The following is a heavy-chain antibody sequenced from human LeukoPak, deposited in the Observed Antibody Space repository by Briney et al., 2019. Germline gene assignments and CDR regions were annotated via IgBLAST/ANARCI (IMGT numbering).Heavy chain of an antibody. CDR1: GFTFSNYW. CDR3: AKASTPGIAAAGELYDY. CDR2: INSDGINT. Sequence: GGSLRLSCAASGFTFSNYWMHWVRQAPGKGLVWVSRINSDGINTSYADSVKGRFTISRDNAKNSLYLQMNSLRAEDTALYYCAKASTPGIAAAGELYDYWGQGTLVTVSS. D-gene: IGHD6-13*01. J-gene: IGHJ4*02. V-gene: IGHV3-74*01.